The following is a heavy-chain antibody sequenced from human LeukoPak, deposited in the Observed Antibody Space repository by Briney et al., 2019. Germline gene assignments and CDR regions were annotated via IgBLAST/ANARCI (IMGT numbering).Heavy chain of an antibody. J-gene: IGHJ4*02. V-gene: IGHV1-24*01. CDR3: ARDAEAWSGYFDY. CDR1: GYTLTELS. D-gene: IGHD3-3*01. CDR2: FDPEDGET. Sequence: ASVKVSCKVSGYTLTELSMHWVRQAPGKGLEWMGGFDPEDGETIYAQKFQGRVTMTTDTSTSTAYMELRSLRSDDTAVYYCARDAEAWSGYFDYWGQGTLVTVSS.